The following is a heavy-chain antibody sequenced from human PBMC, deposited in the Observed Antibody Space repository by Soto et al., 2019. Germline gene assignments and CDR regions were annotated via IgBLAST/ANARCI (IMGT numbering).Heavy chain of an antibody. D-gene: IGHD1-20*01. Sequence: PGGSLRLSCAASGFTFSSYSTNWVRQAPGKGLEWVSSISSSSSYIYYADSVKGRFTISRDNAKNSLYLQMNSLRAEDTAVYYCAREFGGGITRFYYYYGMDVWGQGTTVTVSS. CDR1: GFTFSSYS. CDR3: AREFGGGITRFYYYYGMDV. V-gene: IGHV3-21*01. CDR2: ISSSSSYI. J-gene: IGHJ6*02.